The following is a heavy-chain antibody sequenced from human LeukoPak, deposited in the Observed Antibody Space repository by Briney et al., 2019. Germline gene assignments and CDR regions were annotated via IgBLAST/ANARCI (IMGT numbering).Heavy chain of an antibody. CDR1: GYTFIAYD. J-gene: IGHJ3*02. CDR2: INAGNGNT. CDR3: ARSDAVTNAFDI. Sequence: ASVKVSCKASGYTFIAYDINWVRQAPGQRLEWMGWINAGNGNTKYSQKFQGRVTITRDTSASTAYMELSSLRSEDTAVYYCARSDAVTNAFDIWGQGTMVTVSS. D-gene: IGHD4-17*01. V-gene: IGHV1-3*01.